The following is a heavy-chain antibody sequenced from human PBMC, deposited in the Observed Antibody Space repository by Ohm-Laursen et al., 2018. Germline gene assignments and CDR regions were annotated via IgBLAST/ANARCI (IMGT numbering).Heavy chain of an antibody. CDR1: GFSFSNYA. Sequence: GSLRLSCAASGFSFSNYAMSWVRQAPGKGLEWVSAISGRGDTTYYADSVKGRFTISRDKSKNTLYLQMNSLRAEDTAVYYCAKDASDYSSSWYWWFDPWGQGTLVTVSS. CDR2: ISGRGDTT. J-gene: IGHJ5*02. D-gene: IGHD6-13*01. V-gene: IGHV3-23*01. CDR3: AKDASDYSSSWYWWFDP.